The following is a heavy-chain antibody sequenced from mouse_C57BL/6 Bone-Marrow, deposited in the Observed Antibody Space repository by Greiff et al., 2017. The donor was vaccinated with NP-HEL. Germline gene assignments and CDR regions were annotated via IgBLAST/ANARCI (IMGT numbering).Heavy chain of an antibody. CDR3: LITTVVDWYFDV. CDR1: GYTFTSYW. CDR2: IDPNSGGT. D-gene: IGHD1-1*01. J-gene: IGHJ1*03. V-gene: IGHV1-72*01. Sequence: QVQLKQPGAELVKPGASVKLSCKASGYTFTSYWMHWVKQRPGRGLEWIGRIDPNSGGTKYNEKFKSKATLTVDKPSSTAYMQLSSLTSEDSAVYYCLITTVVDWYFDVWGTGTTVTVSS.